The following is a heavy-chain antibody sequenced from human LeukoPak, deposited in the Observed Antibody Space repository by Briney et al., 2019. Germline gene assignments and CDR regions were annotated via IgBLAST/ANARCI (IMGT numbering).Heavy chain of an antibody. J-gene: IGHJ6*03. Sequence: GGSLRLSCAASGFTVSSNYMSWVRQAPGKGLEWVSGISWNSGSIGYADSVKGRFTISRDNAKNSLYLQMNSLRAEDTALYYCAKGKQPNYYYYMDVWGKGTTVTISS. CDR2: ISWNSGSI. CDR1: GFTVSSNY. V-gene: IGHV3-9*01. D-gene: IGHD6-13*01. CDR3: AKGKQPNYYYYMDV.